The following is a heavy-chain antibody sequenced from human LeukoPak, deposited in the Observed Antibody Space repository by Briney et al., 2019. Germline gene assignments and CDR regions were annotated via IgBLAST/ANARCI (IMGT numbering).Heavy chain of an antibody. CDR3: ARGGRDGMDV. D-gene: IGHD3-10*01. Sequence: ASAKASCKASGYSFTSYGFTWVRRAPGQGLEWMGWVSAYDGSTNYAQKIRGRVTMTTDASKNTVYMELRSLRFDDTAVYYCARGGRDGMDVWGQGTTVTVSS. CDR2: VSAYDGST. V-gene: IGHV1-18*01. J-gene: IGHJ6*02. CDR1: GYSFTSYG.